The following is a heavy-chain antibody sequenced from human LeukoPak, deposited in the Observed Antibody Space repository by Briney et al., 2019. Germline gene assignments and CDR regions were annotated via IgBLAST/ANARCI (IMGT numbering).Heavy chain of an antibody. V-gene: IGHV3-23*01. Sequence: GGSLRLSCAVSGFTFSTYAMSWVRQAPGTGLEWVSAISGSGGNTYYADSVKGRFTISRDNSKNTLYLQMNSLRVEDTATFYCAKLGNCSDDNCFYGMDAWGQGTTVTVSS. J-gene: IGHJ6*02. CDR1: GFTFSTYA. CDR2: ISGSGGNT. D-gene: IGHD2-15*01. CDR3: AKLGNCSDDNCFYGMDA.